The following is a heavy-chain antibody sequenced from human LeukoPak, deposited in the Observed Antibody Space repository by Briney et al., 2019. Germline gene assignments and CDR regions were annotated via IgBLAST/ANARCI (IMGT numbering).Heavy chain of an antibody. CDR2: ISSSSSYI. V-gene: IGHV3-21*01. CDR1: GFTFSSYS. D-gene: IGHD5-18*01. Sequence: PGGSLRLSCAASGFTFSSYSMNWVRQAPGKGLEWVSSISSSSSYIYYADSVKGRFTISRDNAKNSLYLQMNSLRAEDTAVYYCARAGVDTAMGFDYWGQETLVTVSS. J-gene: IGHJ4*02. CDR3: ARAGVDTAMGFDY.